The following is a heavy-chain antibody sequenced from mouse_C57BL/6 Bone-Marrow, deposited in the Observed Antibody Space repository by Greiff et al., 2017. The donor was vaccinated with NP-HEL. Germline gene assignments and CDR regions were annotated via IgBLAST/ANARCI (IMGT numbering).Heavy chain of an antibody. CDR3: ARYGYYYAMDY. CDR1: GYTFTSYW. Sequence: QVQLQQPGAELVKPGASVKLSCKASGYTFTSYWMQWVNQRPGQGLEWIGEIDPSDSYTNYNQKFKGKATLTVDTSSSTAYMQLSSLTSEDSAVYYCARYGYYYAMDYWGQGTSVTVSS. J-gene: IGHJ4*01. V-gene: IGHV1-50*01. CDR2: IDPSDSYT. D-gene: IGHD1-1*01.